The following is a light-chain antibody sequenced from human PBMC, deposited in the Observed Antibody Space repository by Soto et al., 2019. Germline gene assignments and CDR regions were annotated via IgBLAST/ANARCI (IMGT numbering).Light chain of an antibody. V-gene: IGKV3-11*01. CDR1: QSVSSY. CDR2: DAS. Sequence: ENVLTPSPTTPSLSPGERATLPCRASQSVSSYLAWYQQKPGQAPRLLIYDASNRATGIPARFSGSGSGTDFTLTISSLEPEDFAVYYCQQRSNWPPITFGQGTRLEIK. CDR3: QQRSNWPPIT. J-gene: IGKJ5*01.